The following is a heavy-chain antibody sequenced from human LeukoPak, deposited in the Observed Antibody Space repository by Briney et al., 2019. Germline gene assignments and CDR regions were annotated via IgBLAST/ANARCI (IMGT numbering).Heavy chain of an antibody. V-gene: IGHV4-31*03. Sequence: SETLSLTCTVSGGSISSGGYYWSWIRQHPGKGLEWIGYIYYSGSTYHNPSLKSRVTILVDTSKNQFSLKLSSVTAADTAVYFCARTRDFWSAYFDYWGQGILVTVSS. CDR3: ARTRDFWSAYFDY. D-gene: IGHD3-3*01. J-gene: IGHJ4*02. CDR1: GGSISSGGYY. CDR2: IYYSGST.